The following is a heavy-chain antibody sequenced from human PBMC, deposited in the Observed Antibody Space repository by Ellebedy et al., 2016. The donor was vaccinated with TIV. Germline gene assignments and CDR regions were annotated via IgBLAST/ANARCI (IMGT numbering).Heavy chain of an antibody. D-gene: IGHD6-19*01. CDR2: ISSGSSSI. CDR1: GFTFSLYS. J-gene: IGHJ6*02. CDR3: ARDFRQWLAQGDALDV. V-gene: IGHV3-48*01. Sequence: GEPLKISCAASGFTFSLYSMNWVRQAPGKGLEWISYISSGSSSIYYADSVKVRFTITRDNDKNLLYLQMSSLRVEDTAVYYCARDFRQWLAQGDALDVWGQGTTVTVSS.